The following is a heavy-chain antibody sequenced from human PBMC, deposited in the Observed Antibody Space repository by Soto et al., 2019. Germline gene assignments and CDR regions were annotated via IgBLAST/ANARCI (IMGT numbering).Heavy chain of an antibody. J-gene: IGHJ5*02. Sequence: SETLSLTCTVSGGSISSGDYYWSWIRQPPGKGLEWIGYIYYSGSTYYNPSLKSRVTISVDTSKNQFSLKLSSVTAADTAVYYCASSYDSSGYYDSYNWFDPWGQGTLVTVSS. CDR3: ASSYDSSGYYDSYNWFDP. CDR1: GGSISSGDYY. D-gene: IGHD3-22*01. CDR2: IYYSGST. V-gene: IGHV4-30-4*01.